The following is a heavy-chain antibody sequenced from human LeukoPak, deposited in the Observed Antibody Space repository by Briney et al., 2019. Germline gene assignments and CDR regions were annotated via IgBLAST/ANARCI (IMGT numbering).Heavy chain of an antibody. Sequence: PSETLSLTCTVSGGSITSYCWSWIRQPAGKGLEWIGRIFNSGSTNYNPSLKSRVTISVETSKNQFSLKLKSVTAADTAVYYCARGGYYGSGNDFRFDPWGQGTLVTVSS. D-gene: IGHD3-10*01. CDR3: ARGGYYGSGNDFRFDP. CDR1: GGSITSYC. CDR2: IFNSGST. V-gene: IGHV4-4*07. J-gene: IGHJ5*02.